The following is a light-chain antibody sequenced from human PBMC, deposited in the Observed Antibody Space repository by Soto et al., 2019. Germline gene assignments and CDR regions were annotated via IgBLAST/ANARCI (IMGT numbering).Light chain of an antibody. Sequence: QPVLTQPPSASGTPGQRVTISCSGSSSNIGSNIVNWYQQLPGTAPKLLIYSRNQRPSGVPDRFSASKSGTSASLAISGLQSEDDADYYCETWDDSLTGVVFGGGTKLTVL. CDR1: SSNIGSNI. J-gene: IGLJ3*02. V-gene: IGLV1-44*01. CDR2: SRN. CDR3: ETWDDSLTGVV.